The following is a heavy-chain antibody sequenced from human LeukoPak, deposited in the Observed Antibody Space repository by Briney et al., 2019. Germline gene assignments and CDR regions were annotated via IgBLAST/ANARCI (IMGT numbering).Heavy chain of an antibody. Sequence: PGRSLRLSCAASGFTFDDYAMHWVRQAPGKGLEWVSGISWNSGSIGYADSVKGRFTISRDNAKNSLYLQMNSLRAEDMALYYCAKAISLTATAPLDYWGQGTLVTASS. CDR2: ISWNSGSI. J-gene: IGHJ4*02. CDR3: AKAISLTATAPLDY. CDR1: GFTFDDYA. V-gene: IGHV3-9*03. D-gene: IGHD3-16*01.